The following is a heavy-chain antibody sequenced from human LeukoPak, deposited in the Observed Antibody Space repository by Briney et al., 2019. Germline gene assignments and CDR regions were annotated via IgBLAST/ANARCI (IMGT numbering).Heavy chain of an antibody. CDR1: GGSITSGTNY. D-gene: IGHD4-17*01. J-gene: IGHJ4*02. CDR3: ARGATVSYYFDY. V-gene: IGHV4-61*02. CDR2: IYTSGST. Sequence: KTSETLSLTCTVSGGSITSGTNYWTWIRQPAGRGLEWIGRIYTSGSTNYNPSLKSRVTISVDTSKNQFSLKLSSVTAADTAVYYCARGATVSYYFDYWGQGTLVTVSS.